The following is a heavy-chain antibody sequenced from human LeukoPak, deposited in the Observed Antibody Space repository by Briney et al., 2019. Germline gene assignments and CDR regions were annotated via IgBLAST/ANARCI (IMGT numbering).Heavy chain of an antibody. CDR1: GGTFSSYA. Sequence: ASVKVSCKASGGTFSSYAISWVRQAPGQGLEWMGRIIPIFGTANYAQKFQGRVTITTDESTSTAHMELSSLRSEDTAVYYCARGAVSSGSYYGSFDYWGQGTLVTVSS. V-gene: IGHV1-69*05. J-gene: IGHJ4*02. D-gene: IGHD1-26*01. CDR3: ARGAVSSGSYYGSFDY. CDR2: IIPIFGTA.